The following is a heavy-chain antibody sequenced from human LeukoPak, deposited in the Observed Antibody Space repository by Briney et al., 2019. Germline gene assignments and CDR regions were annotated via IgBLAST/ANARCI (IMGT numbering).Heavy chain of an antibody. D-gene: IGHD2-21*02. CDR2: IIPIFGTA. V-gene: IGHV1-69*13. CDR3: ARGGYGVVVTAAWGFDP. J-gene: IGHJ5*02. Sequence: VASVKVSCKASGGTFSSYAISWVRQAPGQGREWMGGIIPIFGTANYAQKFQGRVTITADESTSTAYMELSSLRSEDTAVYYCARGGYGVVVTAAWGFDPWGQGTLVTVSS. CDR1: GGTFSSYA.